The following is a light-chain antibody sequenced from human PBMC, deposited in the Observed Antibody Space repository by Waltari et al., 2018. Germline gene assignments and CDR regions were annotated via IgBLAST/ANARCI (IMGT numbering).Light chain of an antibody. CDR2: ATS. CDR1: RSVSIY. CDR3: QQTYDTPLT. Sequence: DIQMTQASSSLSASVGDRVNITCRSSRSVSIYLNWYQQKPGKAPKLLIYATSALQTGVPSRFSGSGSGTDFTLTITNLQPEDFGIYYCQQTYDTPLTFGAGTKVQLK. V-gene: IGKV1-39*01. J-gene: IGKJ4*01.